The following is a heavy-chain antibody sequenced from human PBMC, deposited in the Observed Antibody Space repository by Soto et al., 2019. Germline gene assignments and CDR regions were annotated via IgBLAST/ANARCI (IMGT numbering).Heavy chain of an antibody. CDR2: ITTGSTYI. J-gene: IGHJ4*02. CDR3: AVRAVCGVSCERGLDY. V-gene: IGHV3-21*01. Sequence: EVQLVESGGGLVKPGGSLRLSCTASGFIFSNYNMNWVRQAPGKGLEWVSSITTGSTYIYYADSVKGRFTISRDNAKNSLYRQMNSLRAEDTAVYYCAVRAVCGVSCERGLDYWGQGTLVTVSS. D-gene: IGHD2-15*01. CDR1: GFIFSNYN.